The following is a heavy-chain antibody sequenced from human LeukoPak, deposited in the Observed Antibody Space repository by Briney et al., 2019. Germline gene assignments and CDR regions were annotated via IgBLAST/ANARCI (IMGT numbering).Heavy chain of an antibody. CDR3: ARDNYYDIAYFDY. D-gene: IGHD3-22*01. CDR1: GGTFSGYA. Sequence: SVKVSCKASGGTFSGYAISWVRQAPGQGLEWMGGIIPIFGTANYAQKFQGRVTITADESTSTAYMELSSLRSEDTAVYYCARDNYYDIAYFDYWGQGTLVTVSS. J-gene: IGHJ4*02. V-gene: IGHV1-69*01. CDR2: IIPIFGTA.